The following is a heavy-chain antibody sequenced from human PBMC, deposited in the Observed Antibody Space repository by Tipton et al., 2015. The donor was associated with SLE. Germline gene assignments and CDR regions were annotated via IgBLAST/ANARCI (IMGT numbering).Heavy chain of an antibody. CDR3: TRHYRFCSAGTCYFFDY. Sequence: TLSLTCTVSGGSLTSGAYYWTWIRQPAGKGLEWIGRVYSSGRTNYNPSLKSRVAISVDTSKNQFSLNLSSVTAADTAVYYCTRHYRFCSAGTCYFFDYWGQGSLVTVSS. J-gene: IGHJ4*02. V-gene: IGHV4-61*02. CDR2: VYSSGRT. CDR1: GGSLTSGAYY. D-gene: IGHD2-15*01.